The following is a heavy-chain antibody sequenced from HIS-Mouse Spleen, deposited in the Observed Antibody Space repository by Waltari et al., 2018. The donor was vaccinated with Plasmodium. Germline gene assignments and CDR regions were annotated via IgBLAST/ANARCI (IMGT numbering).Heavy chain of an antibody. D-gene: IGHD6-13*01. CDR1: AFTCSSYW. V-gene: IGHV3-7*01. CDR2: IKQDGSEK. Sequence: EVQLVESGGGLVQPGGSLRLSCAASAFTCSSYWMSWVRQAPGKGLEWVANIKQDGSEKYYVDPVKGRFTISRDNAKNSLYLQMNSLRAEDTAVYYCASSWYWYFDLWGRGTLVTVSS. CDR3: ASSWYWYFDL. J-gene: IGHJ2*01.